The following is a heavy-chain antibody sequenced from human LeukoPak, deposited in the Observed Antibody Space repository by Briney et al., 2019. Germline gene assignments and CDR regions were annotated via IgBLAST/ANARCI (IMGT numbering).Heavy chain of an antibody. CDR1: GFSLRTSGVG. V-gene: IGHV2-5*01. CDR3: ARVLGPLRGDY. CDR2: IYWNDDY. Sequence: SGPTLVKPTQTLTLTCTFSGFSLRTSGVGVGWIRLTPGRALEWFALIYWNDDYRYSPSLKSRLTITKDTSKYQVVLTMTNMDPVDTATYYCARVLGPLRGDYWGQGTLVTVSS. D-gene: IGHD3-10*01. J-gene: IGHJ4*02.